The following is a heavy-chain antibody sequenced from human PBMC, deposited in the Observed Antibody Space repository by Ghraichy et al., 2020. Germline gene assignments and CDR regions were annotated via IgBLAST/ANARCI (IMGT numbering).Heavy chain of an antibody. D-gene: IGHD6-13*01. Sequence: SETLSLTCTVSGGSISSYYWSWIRQPPGKGLEWIGHIYYSGSTNYNPSLKSRVTISVDTSKNQFSLKLSSVTAADTAVYYCARDGSSFPLDYWGQGTLVTVSS. J-gene: IGHJ4*02. CDR2: IYYSGST. CDR1: GGSISSYY. CDR3: ARDGSSFPLDY. V-gene: IGHV4-59*01.